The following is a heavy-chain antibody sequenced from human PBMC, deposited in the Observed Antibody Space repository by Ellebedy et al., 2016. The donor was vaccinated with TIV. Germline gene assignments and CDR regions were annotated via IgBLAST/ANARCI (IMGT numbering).Heavy chain of an antibody. J-gene: IGHJ3*02. CDR1: GGSFSGYY. CDR2: INHSGST. Sequence: SETLSLXCAVYGGSFSGYYWSWIRQPPGKGLEWIGEINHSGSTNYNPSLKSRVTISVDTSKNQFSLKLSSVTAADTAVYYCVRGTYYGSGSLMGSDAFDIWGQGTMVTVSS. V-gene: IGHV4-34*01. D-gene: IGHD3-10*01. CDR3: VRGTYYGSGSLMGSDAFDI.